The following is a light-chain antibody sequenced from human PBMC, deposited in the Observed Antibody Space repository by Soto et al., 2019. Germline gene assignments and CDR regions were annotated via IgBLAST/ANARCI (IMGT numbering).Light chain of an antibody. CDR1: QGIGND. J-gene: IGKJ4*01. Sequence: DIQMTQSPSSLSASVGDRVTITCRASQGIGNDLGWYQQKPGKAPKRLIYAASSLQSGVPSRFSGSRSGTEFILTINSLQPEDFATYYCLQHNSYPLTFGGGTKVDIK. CDR2: AAS. V-gene: IGKV1-17*01. CDR3: LQHNSYPLT.